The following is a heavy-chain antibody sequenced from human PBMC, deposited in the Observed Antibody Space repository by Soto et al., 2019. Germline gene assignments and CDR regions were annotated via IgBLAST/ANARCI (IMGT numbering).Heavy chain of an antibody. CDR2: IYYSGST. CDR3: ARLKDGYNESYIDY. CDR1: GGSISSGGYY. J-gene: IGHJ4*02. Sequence: SETLSLTCTVSGGSISSGGYYWSWIRQHPGKGLEWIAYIYYSGSTYYNPSLKSRVTISVDTSKKQFSLKLSSVTAADTAVYYCARLKDGYNESYIDYWGQGTLVTVSA. D-gene: IGHD5-12*01. V-gene: IGHV4-31*03.